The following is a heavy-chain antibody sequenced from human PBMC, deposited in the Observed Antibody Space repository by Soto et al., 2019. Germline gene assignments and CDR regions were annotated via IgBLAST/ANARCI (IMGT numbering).Heavy chain of an antibody. Sequence: GESLKISCKGSGYSFTSYWIGWVRQMPGKGLEWMGIIYPGDSDTRYSPSFQGQVAISAAMSISTAYLQWSCLKASATAMYYCARQALLSIAAPPRGPHGMVVWGQGTTVTVS. CDR2: IYPGDSDT. J-gene: IGHJ6*02. D-gene: IGHD6-6*01. V-gene: IGHV5-51*01. CDR3: ARQALLSIAAPPRGPHGMVV. CDR1: GYSFTSYW.